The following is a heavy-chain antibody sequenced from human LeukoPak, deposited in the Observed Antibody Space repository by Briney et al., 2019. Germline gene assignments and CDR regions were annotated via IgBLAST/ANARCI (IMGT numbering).Heavy chain of an antibody. CDR1: GFIVNNNH. D-gene: IGHD3-22*01. CDR3: ASASDRGSSGYYPFNY. Sequence: GGSLRLSCAASGFIVNNNHMSWVRQAPGKGLEWVSVIYSGGRTYYADSVKGRFTISRDNSKNTPYLQMNSLRVEDTAVYYCASASDRGSSGYYPFNYWGQGTLVTVSS. V-gene: IGHV3-53*01. CDR2: IYSGGRT. J-gene: IGHJ4*02.